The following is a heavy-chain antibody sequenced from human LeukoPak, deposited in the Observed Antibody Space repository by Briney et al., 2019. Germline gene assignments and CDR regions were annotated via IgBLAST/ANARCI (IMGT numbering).Heavy chain of an antibody. D-gene: IGHD1-26*01. Sequence: ASVKVSCKASGYTFTSYGISWVRQAPGQGLEWMGWISAYNGNTNYAQRLQGRVTMTTDTSTGTAYMELRSLRSDDTAVYYCARDQWELLGADYWGQGTLVTVSS. CDR2: ISAYNGNT. CDR3: ARDQWELLGADY. CDR1: GYTFTSYG. V-gene: IGHV1-18*01. J-gene: IGHJ4*02.